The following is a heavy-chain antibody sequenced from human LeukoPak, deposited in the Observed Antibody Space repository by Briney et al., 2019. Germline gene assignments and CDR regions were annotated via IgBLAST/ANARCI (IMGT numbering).Heavy chain of an antibody. D-gene: IGHD5-12*01. J-gene: IGHJ4*02. CDR1: GYKFTDYW. CDR2: VYPSNSET. Sequence: KPGESLKLSCKGSGYKFTDYWIAWVRQMPGKGLEWMGIVYPSNSETRYSPSFQGQVTISADKPISTGYPQWSSLKASDTAIYFCARHRYSGSDTQGFDYWGQGTLVTVSS. V-gene: IGHV5-51*01. CDR3: ARHRYSGSDTQGFDY.